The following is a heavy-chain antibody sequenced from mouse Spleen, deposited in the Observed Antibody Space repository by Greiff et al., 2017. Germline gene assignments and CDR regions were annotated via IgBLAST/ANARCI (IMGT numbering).Heavy chain of an antibody. CDR2: IDPSDSYT. V-gene: IGHV1-69*01. J-gene: IGHJ4*01. CDR3: ARGMGSAMDY. Sequence: QVQLKQPGAELVMPGASVKLSCKASGYTFTSYWMHWVKQRPGQGLEWIGEIDPSDSYTNYNQKFKGKATLTVDKSSSTAYMQLSSLTSEDSAVYYCARGMGSAMDYWGQGTSVTVSS. D-gene: IGHD1-1*01. CDR1: GYTFTSYW.